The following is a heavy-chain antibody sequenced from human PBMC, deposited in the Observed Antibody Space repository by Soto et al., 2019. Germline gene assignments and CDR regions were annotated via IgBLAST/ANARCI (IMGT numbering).Heavy chain of an antibody. Sequence: EVQLLESGGGLVQPGGSLRLSCAASGFTFSSYAMIWVRQAPGKGLEWVPGVGGSGEYTYYADSVKGRFTISRDNSKNTVYLQISSLRAEDTAVYYCAKVLTGYYYYFEYWGQGTLVTVSS. CDR2: VGGSGEYT. CDR3: AKVLTGYYYYFEY. J-gene: IGHJ4*02. CDR1: GFTFSSYA. V-gene: IGHV3-23*01. D-gene: IGHD3-9*01.